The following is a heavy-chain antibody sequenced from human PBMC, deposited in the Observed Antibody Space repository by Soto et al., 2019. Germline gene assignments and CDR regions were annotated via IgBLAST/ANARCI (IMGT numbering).Heavy chain of an antibody. CDR3: ARGNQRWLQLWYFDL. CDR1: GGTFSNYP. Sequence: QVQLVQSGAEVKKPGSSVKVSCKASGGTFSNYPISWVRQAPGQGLEWMVGIIPIFGTVNYAQKFQGRVTITAAESMSTAYMELSSLRSEDTAVYYCARGNQRWLQLWYFDLWGRGTLVTGSS. V-gene: IGHV1-69*12. J-gene: IGHJ2*01. D-gene: IGHD5-12*01. CDR2: IIPIFGTV.